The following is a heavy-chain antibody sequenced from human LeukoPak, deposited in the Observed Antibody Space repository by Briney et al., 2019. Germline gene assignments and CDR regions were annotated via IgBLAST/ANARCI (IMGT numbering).Heavy chain of an antibody. CDR1: GGSISSYY. CDR3: ARGLVGATPLYLSPAFDI. J-gene: IGHJ3*02. D-gene: IGHD1-26*01. CDR2: IYYSGST. V-gene: IGHV4-59*01. Sequence: SETLSLTCTVSGGSISSYYWSWIRQPPGKGLEWIGYIYYSGSTNYNPSLKSRVTISVDTSKNQFSLKLSSVTAADTAVYYCARGLVGATPLYLSPAFDIWGQGTMVTVSS.